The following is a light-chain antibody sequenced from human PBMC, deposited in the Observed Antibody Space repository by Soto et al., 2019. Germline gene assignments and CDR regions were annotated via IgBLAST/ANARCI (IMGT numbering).Light chain of an antibody. J-gene: IGLJ2*01. CDR2: EGS. CDR3: SSYAGNSNVL. CDR1: SSDVGNYNL. Sequence: QSALTQPASVSGSPGQSITISCTGTSSDVGNYNLVSWYQHHPGKAPKLMIYEGSKRPSGVSNRLSGAKSGNTASLTISGLQAEDEAEYFCSSYAGNSNVLFGGGTKLTVL. V-gene: IGLV2-23*01.